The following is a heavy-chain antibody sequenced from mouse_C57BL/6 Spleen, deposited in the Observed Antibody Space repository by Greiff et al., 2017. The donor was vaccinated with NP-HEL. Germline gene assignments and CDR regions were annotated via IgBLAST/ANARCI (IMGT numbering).Heavy chain of an antibody. D-gene: IGHD1-1*01. CDR1: GSPFPASS. J-gene: IGHJ2*01. CDR3: ARYYGSSYYFDY. CDR2: LNPNNGGT. V-gene: IGHV1-26*01. Sequence: EVQLQQSGPYLFPPGASVKISCKASGSPFPASSLPFFPPRPCPLLAWIVSLNPNNGGTSYNQKFKGKATLTVDKSSSTAYMELRSLTSEDSAVYYCARYYGSSYYFDYWGQGTTLTVSS.